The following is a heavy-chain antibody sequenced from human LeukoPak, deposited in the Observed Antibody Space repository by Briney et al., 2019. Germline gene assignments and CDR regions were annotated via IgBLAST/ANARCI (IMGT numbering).Heavy chain of an antibody. V-gene: IGHV3-20*04. D-gene: IGHD3-16*01. J-gene: IGHJ4*02. CDR2: INWNGGST. CDR1: GFTFDDYG. Sequence: GGSLRLSCAASGFTFDDYGMSWVRQAPGKGLEWVSGINWNGGSTGYADSVKGRFTISRDNAKNSLYLQMNSLRAEDTAVYYCAREKSNDYVWGTASKHYFDYWGQGTLVTVPS. CDR3: AREKSNDYVWGTASKHYFDY.